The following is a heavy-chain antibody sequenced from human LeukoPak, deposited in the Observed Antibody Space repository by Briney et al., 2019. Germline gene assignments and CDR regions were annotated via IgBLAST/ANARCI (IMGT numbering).Heavy chain of an antibody. CDR1: GFTFSSFW. D-gene: IGHD1-14*01. V-gene: IGHV3-7*03. J-gene: IGHJ6*04. CDR2: IKYDGSDK. CDR3: VISSTGRGGMDV. Sequence: GGSLRLSCAASGFTFSSFWMSCVRQAPGKGLEWVANIKYDGSDKYYVDSVKGRLTISRDNAENSLYLQMNSLRVDDTAVYYCVISSTGRGGMDVWGKGTTVIVSS.